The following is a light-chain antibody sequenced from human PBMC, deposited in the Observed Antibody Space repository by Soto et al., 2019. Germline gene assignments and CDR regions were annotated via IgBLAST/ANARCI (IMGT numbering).Light chain of an antibody. V-gene: IGKV3-11*01. CDR3: QQRDNWPWT. CDR1: QSVRSN. Sequence: ETVLTQSPATLSLSPGERATLSCRASQSVRSNLAWYQHKPGQAPRLLIYDASNRATGIPGRFSGSWSGTDLTLTISNLEPEDFAVYYCQQRDNWPWTFGQGAKVEIK. J-gene: IGKJ1*01. CDR2: DAS.